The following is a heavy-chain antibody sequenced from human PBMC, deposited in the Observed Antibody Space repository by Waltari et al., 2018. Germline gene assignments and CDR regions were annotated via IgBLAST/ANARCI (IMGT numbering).Heavy chain of an antibody. CDR2: MIPIFGTA. CDR1: GGTFSSYA. D-gene: IGHD2-21*02. V-gene: IGHV1-69*05. Sequence: QVQLVQSGAEVKKPGSSVKVSCKASGGTFSSYAISWVRQAPGQGLEWMGGMIPIFGTANYAQKFQCRVTITTDESTSTAYMELSSLRAEDTAVYYCAREDGGNSGRNFQHWGQGTLVTVSS. CDR3: AREDGGNSGRNFQH. J-gene: IGHJ1*01.